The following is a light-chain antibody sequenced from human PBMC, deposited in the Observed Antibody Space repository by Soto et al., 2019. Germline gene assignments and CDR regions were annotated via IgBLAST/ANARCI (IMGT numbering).Light chain of an antibody. CDR2: DVS. V-gene: IGKV1-5*01. CDR1: QSINNL. J-gene: IGKJ1*01. Sequence: QMTQSPSTLSASVGDRVTITCRASQSINNLLAWYQQKPGKAPKFLIYDVSTLESGVPSRFSGSGSGTEFTLTISSLQPDDFATYYCQQYNSYSFGQGTKVDIK. CDR3: QQYNSYS.